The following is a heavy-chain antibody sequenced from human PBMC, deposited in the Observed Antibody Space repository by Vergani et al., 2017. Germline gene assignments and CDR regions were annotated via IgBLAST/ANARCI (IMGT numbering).Heavy chain of an antibody. V-gene: IGHV4-61*01. J-gene: IGHJ4*02. D-gene: IGHD3-22*01. CDR2: IYYSGST. CDR1: GGSVSSGSYY. CDR3: ARGSRGSSGYYHVPFDY. Sequence: QVQLQESGPGLVKPSETLSLTCTVSGGSVSSGSYYWSWIRQPPGKGLEWIGYIYYSGSTNYNPSLKSRVTISVDTSKNQFSRKLSSVTAADTAVYYCARGSRGSSGYYHVPFDYWGQGTLVTVSS.